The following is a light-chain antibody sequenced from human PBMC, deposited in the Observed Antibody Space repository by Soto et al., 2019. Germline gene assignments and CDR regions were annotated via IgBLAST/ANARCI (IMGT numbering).Light chain of an antibody. Sequence: DTVMTQSPLSLSVTPGEPASISCRSSQSLLHSNGYNYLDWYVQKPGQSPQLLIYLGSNRPSGVPERLSGCEAGTDVTLKMSRVECEDVGDYCCMQGLQSPVSFGGGTKVEIK. V-gene: IGKV2-28*01. CDR1: QSLLHSNGYNY. CDR2: LGS. J-gene: IGKJ4*01. CDR3: MQGLQSPVS.